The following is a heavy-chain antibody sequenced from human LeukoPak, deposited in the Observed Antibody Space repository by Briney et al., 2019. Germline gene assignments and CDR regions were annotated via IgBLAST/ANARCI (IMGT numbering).Heavy chain of an antibody. Sequence: PSETLSLTCTVSGGSISSYYWSWIRQPPGKGLEWIGYIYYSGSTNYNPSLKSRVTISVDTSKNQFSLKLSSVTAADTAVYYRARVSHSGYGLFDYWGQGTLVTVSS. V-gene: IGHV4-59*01. CDR1: GGSISSYY. D-gene: IGHD5-12*01. CDR3: ARVSHSGYGLFDY. J-gene: IGHJ4*02. CDR2: IYYSGST.